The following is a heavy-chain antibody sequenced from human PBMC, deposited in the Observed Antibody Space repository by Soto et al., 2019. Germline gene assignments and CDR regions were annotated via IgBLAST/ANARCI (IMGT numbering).Heavy chain of an antibody. Sequence: ASVKVSCKTSGYTFTAYHIHWVRQAPGQGLEWMGWINPNSGGANYAQKFEGRVTMTRDTSISTVYMELSRLGSDDTAVYYCAKDLAVAGYYYYGMDVWGQGTTVTVSS. CDR2: INPNSGGA. J-gene: IGHJ6*02. V-gene: IGHV1-2*02. CDR1: GYTFTAYH. CDR3: AKDLAVAGYYYYGMDV. D-gene: IGHD6-19*01.